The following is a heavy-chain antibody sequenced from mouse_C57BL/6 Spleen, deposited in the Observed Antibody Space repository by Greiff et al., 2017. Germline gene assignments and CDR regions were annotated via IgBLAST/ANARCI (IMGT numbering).Heavy chain of an antibody. V-gene: IGHV1-69*01. CDR2: IDPSDSYT. Sequence: QVQLQQPGAELVMPGASVKLSCKASGYTFTSYWMHWVKQRPGQGLEWIGEIDPSDSYTNYNQKFKGKSTLTVDKSSSTAYMQLSSLTSEDAAVYYCARSRYYGSYWYFDVWGTGTTVTVSS. J-gene: IGHJ1*03. CDR3: ARSRYYGSYWYFDV. CDR1: GYTFTSYW. D-gene: IGHD1-1*01.